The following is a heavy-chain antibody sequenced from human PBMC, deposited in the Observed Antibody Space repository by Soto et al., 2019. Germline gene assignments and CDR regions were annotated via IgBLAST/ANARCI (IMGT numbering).Heavy chain of an antibody. J-gene: IGHJ4*02. D-gene: IGHD3-22*01. Sequence: QVQLVQSGAEVKKPGASVKVSCKASGYAFSDYYMHWVRQAPGQGLEWMGWINPNSGGTNYAQKFQGWVTMTRDTSISTAYMEVNRDDTAVYYCASAYSSSDDFDNRGQGTLVTVYS. CDR1: GYAFSDYY. CDR2: INPNSGGT. V-gene: IGHV1-2*04. CDR3: ASAYSSSDDFDN.